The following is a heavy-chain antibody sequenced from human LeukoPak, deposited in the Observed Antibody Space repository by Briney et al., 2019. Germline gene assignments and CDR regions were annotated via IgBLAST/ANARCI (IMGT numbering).Heavy chain of an antibody. V-gene: IGHV5-51*01. CDR1: GFTFTHQW. D-gene: IGHD3-10*01. CDR3: ARHSDVIGAI. J-gene: IGHJ4*02. CDR2: IYPRDSDT. Sequence: GGALQISFKSSGFTFTHQWIGGVRPESGGGVDCMGFIYPRDSDTRYSPSFQGHVTISPDTSINTAYLEWSRLEASDTGIYYCARHSDVIGAIWGQGTLVTVSS.